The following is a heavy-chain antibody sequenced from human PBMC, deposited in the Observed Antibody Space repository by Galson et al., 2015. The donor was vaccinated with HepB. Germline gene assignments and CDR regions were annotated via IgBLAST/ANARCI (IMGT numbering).Heavy chain of an antibody. D-gene: IGHD6-13*01. Sequence: SLRLSCAASGFTFSRYGMHWVRQAPGKGLEWVAVISYDGSNKYYADSVKGRFTISRDNSKNTLYLQMNSLRAEDTAVYYCAKGGGIADYYYYYMDVWGKGTTVTVSS. J-gene: IGHJ6*03. CDR1: GFTFSRYG. CDR3: AKGGGIADYYYYYMDV. CDR2: ISYDGSNK. V-gene: IGHV3-30*18.